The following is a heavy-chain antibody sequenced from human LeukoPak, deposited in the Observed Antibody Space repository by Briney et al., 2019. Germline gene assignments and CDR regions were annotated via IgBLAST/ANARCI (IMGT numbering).Heavy chain of an antibody. D-gene: IGHD3-9*01. V-gene: IGHV3-49*04. J-gene: IGHJ4*02. Sequence: PVRSLRLSCTASGFTFGDYAMSWVRQAPGKGLEWVGFIRSEAYGGTTESAASVKGRFTISRDDSKSIAYLQMNSLKTEDTAVYYCTRDPGYDILTGYYRPFDYWGQGTLVTVTS. CDR1: GFTFGDYA. CDR2: IRSEAYGGTT. CDR3: TRDPGYDILTGYYRPFDY.